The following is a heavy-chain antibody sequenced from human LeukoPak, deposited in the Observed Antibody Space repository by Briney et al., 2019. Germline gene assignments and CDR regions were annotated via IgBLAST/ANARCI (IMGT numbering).Heavy chain of an antibody. CDR2: ISGSGGDT. CDR1: EFTFSSYA. Sequence: GGSLRLSCAASEFTFSSYAMSWVRQAPGKGLEWVSGISGSGGDTYYADSVKGRFTISRDNSKNTLYLQMNSLRPEDTAVYYCARDKRREQWLVYLDYWGQGTLVTVSS. J-gene: IGHJ4*02. D-gene: IGHD6-19*01. V-gene: IGHV3-23*01. CDR3: ARDKRREQWLVYLDY.